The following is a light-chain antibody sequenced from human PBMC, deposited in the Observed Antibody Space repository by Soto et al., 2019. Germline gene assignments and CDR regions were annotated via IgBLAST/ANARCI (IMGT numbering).Light chain of an antibody. Sequence: EIVFTQSPCTLSLSPGERATLSCRASQSVSSSYLGWYQQKPGQSPRLLIYGASSRATGIPDRFSGSGSGTDFTLTISRLEPEDFALYYCQHYQSGHPITFGQGTRLEIK. J-gene: IGKJ5*01. CDR3: QHYQSGHPIT. CDR2: GAS. CDR1: QSVSSSY. V-gene: IGKV3-20*01.